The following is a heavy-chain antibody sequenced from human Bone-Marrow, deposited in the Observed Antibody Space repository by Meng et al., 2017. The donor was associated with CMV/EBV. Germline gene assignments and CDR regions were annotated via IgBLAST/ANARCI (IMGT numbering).Heavy chain of an antibody. CDR1: GFTFSSYW. CDR3: ARIHDDSWSGYYRDY. V-gene: IGHV3-7*01. D-gene: IGHD3-3*01. J-gene: IGHJ4*02. CDR2: IKLDGSEK. Sequence: GESLKISCAASGFTFSSYWMSWVRQAPGKGLEWVANIKLDGSEKSYVDSVKGRFTASRDNARNSLYLQMNSLRDEDTAVYYWARIHDDSWSGYYRDYWGQGALVTVSS.